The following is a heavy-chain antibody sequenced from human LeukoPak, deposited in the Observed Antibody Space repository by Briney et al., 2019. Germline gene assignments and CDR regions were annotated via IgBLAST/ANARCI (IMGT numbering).Heavy chain of an antibody. CDR2: TWDDGISR. J-gene: IGHJ4*02. CDR3: GVLPAATMLRDY. V-gene: IGHV3-33*01. CDR1: RFPLSTYG. Sequence: GGSLRLSCAASRFPLSTYGMHWVRQAPGKGLEWVAVTWDDGISRTYADSVKGRFTISRDNSHNTLYLEMNSLRAEDTAVYYCGVLPAATMLRDYWGQGTLVTVSS. D-gene: IGHD2-2*01.